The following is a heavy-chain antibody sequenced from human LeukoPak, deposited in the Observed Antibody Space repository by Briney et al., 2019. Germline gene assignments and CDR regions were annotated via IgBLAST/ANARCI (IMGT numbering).Heavy chain of an antibody. V-gene: IGHV1-3*01. CDR1: GYTFTSYA. D-gene: IGHD2-2*01. Sequence: GASVKVSCKASGYTFTSYAMHWVRQAPGQRLEWMGWINAGNGNTKYSQKFQGRVTITRDTSASTAYMELSSLRSEDTAAYYCARDSLYCSSTSCLSPFDYWGQGTLVTVSS. CDR2: INAGNGNT. J-gene: IGHJ4*02. CDR3: ARDSLYCSSTSCLSPFDY.